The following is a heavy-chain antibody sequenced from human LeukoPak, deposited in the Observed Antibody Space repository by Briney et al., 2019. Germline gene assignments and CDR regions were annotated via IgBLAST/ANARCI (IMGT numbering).Heavy chain of an antibody. Sequence: GGSLRLSCAASGFTFSSYAMHWVRKAPGKGLEWVAVISYDGSNKYYADSVKGRFTISRDNSKNTLYLQMNSLRAEDTAVYYCAREYIAAFDYWGQGTLVTVSS. CDR3: AREYIAAFDY. D-gene: IGHD6-25*01. CDR2: ISYDGSNK. J-gene: IGHJ4*02. V-gene: IGHV3-30-3*01. CDR1: GFTFSSYA.